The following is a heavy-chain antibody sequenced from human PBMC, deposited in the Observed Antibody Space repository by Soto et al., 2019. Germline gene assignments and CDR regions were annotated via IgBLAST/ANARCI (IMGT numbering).Heavy chain of an antibody. CDR3: TRGGYDYGDLHFDY. Sequence: EVQLVESGGGLVQPGGSLKLSCAASGFTFSGSAMHWVRQASGKGLEWVGRIRSKANSYATAYAASVKGRFTISRDDSKSTAYLQMNSLKTEDTAVYYCTRGGYDYGDLHFDYWGQGTLVTVSS. J-gene: IGHJ4*02. CDR2: IRSKANSYAT. CDR1: GFTFSGSA. V-gene: IGHV3-73*02. D-gene: IGHD4-17*01.